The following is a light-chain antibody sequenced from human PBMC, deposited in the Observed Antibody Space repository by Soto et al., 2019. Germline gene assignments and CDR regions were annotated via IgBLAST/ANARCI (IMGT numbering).Light chain of an antibody. Sequence: QSALTQPRSVSGSPGQSVTISCTGTSGDVGGYNFVSWYQQHPGKVPTLVIFDVSHRPSGVPDRFSGSKSGNTASLTISGLQAEDEADYYCRSYGGSYTWVFGGGTQLTVL. V-gene: IGLV2-11*01. CDR2: DVS. CDR1: SGDVGGYNF. CDR3: RSYGGSYTWV. J-gene: IGLJ2*01.